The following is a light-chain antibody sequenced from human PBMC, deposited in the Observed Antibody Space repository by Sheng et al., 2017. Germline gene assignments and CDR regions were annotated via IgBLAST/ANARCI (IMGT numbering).Light chain of an antibody. CDR2: GAS. CDR3: QQYNIWPET. CDR1: QSVSNN. Sequence: EIVMTQSPATLSVSPGERATLSCRASQSVSNNVVWYQQKPGQAPRVLIYGASTRATGIPPRFGGSGSETEFTLTITSLQSEDFAVYSCQQYNIWPETFGQGTKVEIK. V-gene: IGKV3-15*01. J-gene: IGKJ1*01.